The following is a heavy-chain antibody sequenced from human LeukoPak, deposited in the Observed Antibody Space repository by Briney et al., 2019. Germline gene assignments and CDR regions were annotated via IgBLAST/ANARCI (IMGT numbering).Heavy chain of an antibody. D-gene: IGHD6-6*01. J-gene: IGHJ4*02. V-gene: IGHV3-7*01. Sequence: PGGSLRLSCAASRFTFSNYWMSWVRQAPGRGLEWVANIKQDGSDKYYVDSVKGRFTISRDNAKNSLYLQMNSLRVEDTAVYYCARIGYSSSAFDYWGQGTLVTVSS. CDR2: IKQDGSDK. CDR3: ARIGYSSSAFDY. CDR1: RFTFSNYW.